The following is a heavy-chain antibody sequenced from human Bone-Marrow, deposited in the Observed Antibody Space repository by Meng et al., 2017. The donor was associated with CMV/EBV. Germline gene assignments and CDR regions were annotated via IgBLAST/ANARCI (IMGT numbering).Heavy chain of an antibody. D-gene: IGHD3-10*01. CDR3: APNTI. Sequence: GESLKISCAASGFTFSSYGMHWVRQAPGKELEWVAFIRYDGSNKYYADSVKGRFTISRDNSKNTLYLQMNSLRAEDTAVYYCAPNTIWGQGTLVTVSS. J-gene: IGHJ4*02. V-gene: IGHV3-30*02. CDR1: GFTFSSYG. CDR2: IRYDGSNK.